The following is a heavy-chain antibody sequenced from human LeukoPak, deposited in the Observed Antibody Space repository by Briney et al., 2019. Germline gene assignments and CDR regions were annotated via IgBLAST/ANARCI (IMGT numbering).Heavy chain of an antibody. CDR2: IYYSGST. D-gene: IGHD4-17*01. Sequence: PSETLSLTCTVSGGSISSYYWSWIRRPPGKGLEWIGYIYYSGSTNYNPSLKSRVTISVDTSKNQFSLKLSSVTAADTAVYYCARVSRGYKYGDPPYFDYWGQGTLVTVSS. V-gene: IGHV4-59*01. J-gene: IGHJ4*02. CDR1: GGSISSYY. CDR3: ARVSRGYKYGDPPYFDY.